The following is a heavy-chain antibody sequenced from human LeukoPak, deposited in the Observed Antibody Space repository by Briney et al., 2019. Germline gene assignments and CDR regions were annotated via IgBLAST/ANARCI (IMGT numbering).Heavy chain of an antibody. D-gene: IGHD6-19*01. CDR1: GYTFTSYD. J-gene: IGHJ3*02. CDR3: ARGRQQWLAYAFDI. V-gene: IGHV1-8*01. CDR2: MNPNSGNT. Sequence: ASVKVSCKASGYTFTSYDINWVRQATGQGLEWMGWMNPNSGNTGYAQKFQGRVTMTRNTSISTAYMELSSLRSEGTAVYYCARGRQQWLAYAFDIWGQGTMDTVSS.